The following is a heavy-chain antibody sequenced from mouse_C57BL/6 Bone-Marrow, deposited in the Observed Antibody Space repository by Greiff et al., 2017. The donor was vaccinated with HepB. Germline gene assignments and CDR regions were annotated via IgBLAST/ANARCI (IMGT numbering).Heavy chain of an antibody. CDR3: ARGTYGSSPYWYFDV. J-gene: IGHJ1*03. CDR1: GYTFTSYW. Sequence: QVHVKQPGAELVKPGASVKLSCKASGYTFTSYWMHWVKQRPGRGLEWIGRIDPNSGGTKYNEKFKSKATLTVDKPSSTAYMQLSSLTSEDSAVYYCARGTYGSSPYWYFDVWGTGTTVTVSS. CDR2: IDPNSGGT. D-gene: IGHD1-1*01. V-gene: IGHV1-72*01.